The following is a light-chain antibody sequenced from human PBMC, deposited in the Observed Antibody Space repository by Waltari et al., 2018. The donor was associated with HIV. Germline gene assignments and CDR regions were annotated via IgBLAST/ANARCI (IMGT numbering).Light chain of an antibody. CDR2: DDS. J-gene: IGLJ1*01. CDR3: QVWDSSSDHYV. V-gene: IGLV3-21*02. Sequence: SYVLTQPPSVSVAPGQTARITCGGNNIGSKSVHLYQQKPGQAPVLVVYDDSDRPSGMPGLFSGSKSGNTATLTISRVEAGDEAYYYCQVWDSSSDHYVFGTGTKVTVL. CDR1: NIGSKS.